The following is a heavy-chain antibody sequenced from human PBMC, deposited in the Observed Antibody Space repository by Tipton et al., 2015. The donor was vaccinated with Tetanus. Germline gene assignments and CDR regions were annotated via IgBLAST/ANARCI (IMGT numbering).Heavy chain of an antibody. Sequence: QLVQSGAEVKKPGSSVKVSCKASGGTFSSYAISWVRQAPGQGLEWMGGIIPIFGTANYAQKFQGRVTITAGESTSTAYMELSSLGSEATALYYGSRDIVGASVAFDIWGQGTMVTVSS. D-gene: IGHD1-26*01. J-gene: IGHJ3*02. CDR1: GGTFSSYA. V-gene: IGHV1-69*01. CDR2: IIPIFGTA. CDR3: SRDIVGASVAFDI.